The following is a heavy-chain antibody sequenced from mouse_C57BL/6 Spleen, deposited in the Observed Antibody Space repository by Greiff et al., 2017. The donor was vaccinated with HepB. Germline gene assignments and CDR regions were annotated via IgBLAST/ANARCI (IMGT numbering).Heavy chain of an antibody. Sequence: QVQPQQPGAELVKPGASVKMSCKASGYTFTSYWITWVKQRPGQGLEWIGDIYPGSGSTNYNEKFKSKATLTVDTSSSTAYMQLSSLTSEDSAVYYCAREGPIYYGYGGYFDYWGQGTTLTVSS. CDR2: IYPGSGST. CDR3: AREGPIYYGYGGYFDY. V-gene: IGHV1-55*01. J-gene: IGHJ2*01. CDR1: GYTFTSYW. D-gene: IGHD2-2*01.